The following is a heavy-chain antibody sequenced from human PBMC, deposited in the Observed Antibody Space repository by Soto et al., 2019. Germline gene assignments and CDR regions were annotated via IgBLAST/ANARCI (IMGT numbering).Heavy chain of an antibody. CDR3: ASDFGPGQFYV. V-gene: IGHV4-61*01. D-gene: IGHD3-10*01. CDR2: VYYSDTT. CDR1: GDSVSSGSFY. Sequence: SETLSLTCAVSGDSVSSGSFYWSWIRQPPGKGLEWIGYVYYSDTTNYNPSLKSRVTISVDTSKNQFSLRVSSVTAADTALYFCASDFGPGQFYVWGQGTLVPVSS. J-gene: IGHJ4*02.